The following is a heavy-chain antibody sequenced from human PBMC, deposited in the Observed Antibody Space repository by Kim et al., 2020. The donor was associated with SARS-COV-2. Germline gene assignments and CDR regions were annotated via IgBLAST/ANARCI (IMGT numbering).Heavy chain of an antibody. CDR3: ARDDYGDYFFDY. Sequence: YTTDSMKGRFTNSRDIAKNALYLQMNSLRDEDTAVYYCARDDYGDYFFDYWGQGTLVTVSS. D-gene: IGHD4-17*01. J-gene: IGHJ4*02. V-gene: IGHV3-48*02.